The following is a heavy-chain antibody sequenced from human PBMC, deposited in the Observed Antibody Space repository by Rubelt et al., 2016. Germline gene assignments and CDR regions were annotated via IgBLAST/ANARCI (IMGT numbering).Heavy chain of an antibody. V-gene: IGHV4-34*01. CDR1: GGSFSGYY. D-gene: IGHD3-22*01. Sequence: QVQLQQWGAGLLKPSETLSLTCAVYGGSFSGYYWGWIRQPPGKGLEWIGSIYYSGSTYYNPSLKIRVTLSVDTSKNQFSLKLSSVTAADTAVYYCARDYYDSSGYYLPYFDYWGQGTLVTVSS. CDR3: ARDYYDSSGYYLPYFDY. CDR2: IYYSGST. J-gene: IGHJ4*02.